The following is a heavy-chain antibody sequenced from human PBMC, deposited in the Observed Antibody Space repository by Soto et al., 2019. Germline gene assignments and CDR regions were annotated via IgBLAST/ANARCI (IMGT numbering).Heavy chain of an antibody. CDR3: ARDAVGGDRYFDY. V-gene: IGHV4-31*03. CDR2: IYYSGST. Sequence: PLETLSLTCTVSGGSISSGGYYWSWIRQHPGKGLEWIGYIYYSGSTYYNPSLKSRVTISVDTSKNQFSLKLSSVTAADTAVYYCARDAVGGDRYFDYWGQGTLVTVSS. CDR1: GGSISSGGYY. J-gene: IGHJ4*02. D-gene: IGHD2-21*02.